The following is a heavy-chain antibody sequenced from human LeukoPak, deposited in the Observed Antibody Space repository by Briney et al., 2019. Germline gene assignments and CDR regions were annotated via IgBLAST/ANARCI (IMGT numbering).Heavy chain of an antibody. V-gene: IGHV3-23*01. Sequence: GGSLRLSCVVSGITLSNYGMSWVRQAPGKGLEWVSGISESGGSTNYADSVKGRFIISRDNSKNTVYLQMNSLRAEDTAVYFCAKRGIVIRGFLIGFHKEAYYFDYWSQEIPVTVSS. CDR2: ISESGGST. CDR1: GITLSNYG. CDR3: AKRGIVIRGFLIGFHKEAYYFDY. D-gene: IGHD3-10*01. J-gene: IGHJ4*02.